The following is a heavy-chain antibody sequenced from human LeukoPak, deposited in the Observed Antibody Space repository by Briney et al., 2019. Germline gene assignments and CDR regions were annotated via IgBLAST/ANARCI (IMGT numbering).Heavy chain of an antibody. D-gene: IGHD3-3*01. V-gene: IGHV4-39*01. CDR1: GGSISSSSYY. J-gene: IGHJ4*02. CDR2: IYYSGST. Sequence: PSETLSLTCTVSGGSISSSSYYWGWIRQPPGKGLEWIGSIYYSGSTYYNPSLKSRVTISVDTSKNQFSLKLSSVTAADTAVYYCASTTIFGVVTYPYYFDYWGQGTLVTVSS. CDR3: ASTTIFGVVTYPYYFDY.